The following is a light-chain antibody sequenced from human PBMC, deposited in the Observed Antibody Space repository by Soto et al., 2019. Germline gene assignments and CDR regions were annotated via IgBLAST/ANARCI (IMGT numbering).Light chain of an antibody. J-gene: IGLJ2*01. CDR3: CSYPSL. V-gene: IGLV2-11*01. CDR1: SSDVGAYNY. CDR2: DVT. Sequence: QSALTQPRSVSGSPGQSVTISCTGTSSDVGAYNYVSWYQQYPAKATKRLIYDVTKQPSGVPDRFSGSKSGHTASLTISGLQAEDEADYYCCSYPSLFGGGTQLTVL.